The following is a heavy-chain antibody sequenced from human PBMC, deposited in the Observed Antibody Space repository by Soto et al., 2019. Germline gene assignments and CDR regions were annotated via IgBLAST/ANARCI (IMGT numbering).Heavy chain of an antibody. CDR3: AREGAHYTPLDH. Sequence: QVQLVQSGAEVEKPGASVKVSCKTSGYTFTDYAIHWVRQAPGQGLEWMGWINVGNGNTGYSRKFQGRVTNARDMSASTAYIEVTSLTSEDTAIYYCAREGAHYTPLDHWGQGTLVTVSS. D-gene: IGHD2-15*01. J-gene: IGHJ4*02. V-gene: IGHV1-3*01. CDR1: GYTFTDYA. CDR2: INVGNGNT.